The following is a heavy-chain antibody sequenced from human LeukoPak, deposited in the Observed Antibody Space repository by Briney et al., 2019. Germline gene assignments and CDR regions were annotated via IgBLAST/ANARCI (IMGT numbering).Heavy chain of an antibody. Sequence: GGSLRLSCAASGFTFSSYAMHWVRQAPGKGLEWVAVISYDGSNKYYADSVKGRFTISRDNSKDTLYLQMNSLRAEDAAVYYCARERRSGSSVYFDYWGQGTLVTVSS. CDR1: GFTFSSYA. CDR3: ARERRSGSSVYFDY. V-gene: IGHV3-30*04. J-gene: IGHJ4*02. D-gene: IGHD3-10*01. CDR2: ISYDGSNK.